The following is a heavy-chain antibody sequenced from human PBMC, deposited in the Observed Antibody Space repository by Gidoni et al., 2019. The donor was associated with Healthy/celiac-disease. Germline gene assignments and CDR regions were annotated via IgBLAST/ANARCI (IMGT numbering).Heavy chain of an antibody. CDR3: ARAPRGELSFFDY. V-gene: IGHV4-59*01. J-gene: IGHJ4*02. Sequence: QVQLQESGPGLVKPSETLSLTCTVSGGSISSYYWRWIRQPPGKGLEWIGYIYYSGSPNYNPSLKSRVTISVDTSKNQFSLKLSSLTAADTAVYYCARAPRGELSFFDYWGQGTLVTVSS. CDR1: GGSISSYY. D-gene: IGHD3-16*02. CDR2: IYYSGSP.